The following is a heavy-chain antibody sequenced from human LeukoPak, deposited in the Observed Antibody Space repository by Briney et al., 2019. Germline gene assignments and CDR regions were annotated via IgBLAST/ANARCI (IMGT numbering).Heavy chain of an antibody. CDR2: ISSSSSYI. V-gene: IGHV3-21*01. CDR1: GFTVSSNY. CDR3: ARAVSGKGVDY. J-gene: IGHJ4*02. Sequence: PGRSLRLSCAASGFTVSSNYMSWVRQAPGKGLEWVSSISSSSSYIYYADSVKGRFTISRDNAKNSLYLQMNSLRAEDTAVYYCARAVSGKGVDYWGQGTLVTVSS. D-gene: IGHD3-22*01.